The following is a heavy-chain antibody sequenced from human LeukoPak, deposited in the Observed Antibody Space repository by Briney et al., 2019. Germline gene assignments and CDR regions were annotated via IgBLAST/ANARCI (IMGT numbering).Heavy chain of an antibody. CDR2: IYYSGST. D-gene: IGHD3-3*01. CDR3: ARHVRFLEWLSSYYFDY. Sequence: PSETLSLTCTVSGGSISSSNYYWGWIRQPPGKGLEWIGSIYYSGSTYYSPSLKSQVTISVDTSKNQFSLKLSSVTAADTAVYYCARHVRFLEWLSSYYFDYWGQGTLVTVSS. J-gene: IGHJ4*02. V-gene: IGHV4-39*01. CDR1: GGSISSSNYY.